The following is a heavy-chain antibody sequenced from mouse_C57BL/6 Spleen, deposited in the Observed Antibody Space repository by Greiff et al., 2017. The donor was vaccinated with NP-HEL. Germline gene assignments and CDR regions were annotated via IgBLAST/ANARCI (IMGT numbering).Heavy chain of an antibody. CDR3: AIWIYYDYDEYFDY. CDR2: INPGSGGT. V-gene: IGHV1-54*01. J-gene: IGHJ2*01. Sequence: VQLQQSGAELVRPGTSVKVSCKASGYAFTNYLIEWVKQRPGQGLEWIGVINPGSGGTNYNEKFKGKATLTADTSSSTAYMQLSSLTSGDSAVYFCAIWIYYDYDEYFDYWGQGTTLTVSS. CDR1: GYAFTNYL. D-gene: IGHD2-4*01.